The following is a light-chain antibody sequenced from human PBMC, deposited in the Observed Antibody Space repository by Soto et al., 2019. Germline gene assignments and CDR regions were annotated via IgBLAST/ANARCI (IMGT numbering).Light chain of an antibody. CDR1: SSDVGLYDY. CDR2: AVS. V-gene: IGLV2-14*01. J-gene: IGLJ1*01. CDR3: SSYTSDSSYV. Sequence: QSVLAQPASVSGSPGQSITISCTGTSSDVGLYDYVSWYQQHPGKAPQLMIYAVSNRPSGVSNRFPASKSGNTDSLFISGLQAEDEADYYCSSYTSDSSYVFGSGTKVTVL.